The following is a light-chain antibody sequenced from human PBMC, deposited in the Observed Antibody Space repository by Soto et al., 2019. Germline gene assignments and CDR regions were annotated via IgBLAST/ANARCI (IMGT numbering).Light chain of an antibody. V-gene: IGKV3D-15*01. CDR2: DAS. Sequence: EIVLTQSPATLSLSPGERATLSCRASQSVSSNLAWYQHKPGQPPRLLIYDASTRATGIPARFSGSGSGTDFTLTISSPQSEDFALYFCQQFNNLPYSFGQGTKLEIK. CDR3: QQFNNLPYS. CDR1: QSVSSN. J-gene: IGKJ2*03.